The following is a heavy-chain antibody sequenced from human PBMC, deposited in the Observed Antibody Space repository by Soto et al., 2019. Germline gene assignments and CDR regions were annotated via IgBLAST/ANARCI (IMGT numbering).Heavy chain of an antibody. CDR1: GFSFSGQR. CDR2: ISEGGTI. Sequence: GGSLRLSCTDSGFSFSGQRMNWVRQAPEKGLEWIAYISEGGTIYYADSVRGRFTISRDNAKSSMYLLMNNLRDEDTAVYYCSESLRVWGQGTTVTVSS. J-gene: IGHJ6*02. CDR3: SESLRV. V-gene: IGHV3-48*02.